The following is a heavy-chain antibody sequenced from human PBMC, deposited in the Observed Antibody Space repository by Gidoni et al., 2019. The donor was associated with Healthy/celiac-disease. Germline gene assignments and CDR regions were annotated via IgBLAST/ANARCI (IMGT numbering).Heavy chain of an antibody. CDR1: GLTFSSYA. D-gene: IGHD1-26*01. V-gene: IGHV3-23*01. CDR3: AKDPSLSHAVGDY. CDR2: ISGSGGST. Sequence: EVQLLESGGGLVQPGGSLRLSCAASGLTFSSYAMSWVRQAPGKGLEWVSAISGSGGSTYYADSVKGRFTISRDNSKNTLYLQMNSLRAEDTAVYYCAKDPSLSHAVGDYWDQGTLVTVSS. J-gene: IGHJ4*02.